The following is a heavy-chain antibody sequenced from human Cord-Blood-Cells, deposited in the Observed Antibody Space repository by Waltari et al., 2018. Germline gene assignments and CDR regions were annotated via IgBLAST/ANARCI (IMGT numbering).Heavy chain of an antibody. V-gene: IGHV1-69*10. CDR2: VIPILGKA. CDR3: ARDLDYYDSSGYYYFDY. D-gene: IGHD3-22*01. J-gene: IGHJ4*02. Sequence: QVQLVQSGAEVKKPGSSVKVSCKASGGTFSSYAISWVRQAPGQGLEWMGGVIPILGKANYGQKFQGRVTSTADKSTSTAYMELSSLRSEDTAVYYCARDLDYYDSSGYYYFDYWGQGTLVTVSS. CDR1: GGTFSSYA.